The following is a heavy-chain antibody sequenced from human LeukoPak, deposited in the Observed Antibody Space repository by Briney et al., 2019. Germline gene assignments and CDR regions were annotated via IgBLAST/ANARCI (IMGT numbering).Heavy chain of an antibody. Sequence: GGSLRLSCAASEFSVGSNYMTWVRQAPGKGLEWVAFIRYDGNDKYYADSVKGRFTISRDNSKNTLYLQLNSLRAEDTAVYYCARPRELLWFGELVSGCYFDYWGQGALVTVSS. CDR3: ARPRELLWFGELVSGCYFDY. D-gene: IGHD3-10*01. V-gene: IGHV3-30*02. CDR2: IRYDGNDK. CDR1: EFSVGSNY. J-gene: IGHJ4*02.